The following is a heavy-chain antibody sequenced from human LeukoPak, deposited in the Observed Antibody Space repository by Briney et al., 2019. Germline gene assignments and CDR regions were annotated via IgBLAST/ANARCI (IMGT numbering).Heavy chain of an antibody. Sequence: GGSLRLSCAASGFTVSSTYMTWVRQAPGKGLEWVSVIYSGGSTYYADSVRGRFTISRDNSKNTLYLQMNSLRAEDTAVYYCAREVSRGTYYIDYWGQGTLVTVSS. D-gene: IGHD5/OR15-5a*01. CDR3: AREVSRGTYYIDY. CDR2: IYSGGST. CDR1: GFTVSSTY. V-gene: IGHV3-53*01. J-gene: IGHJ4*02.